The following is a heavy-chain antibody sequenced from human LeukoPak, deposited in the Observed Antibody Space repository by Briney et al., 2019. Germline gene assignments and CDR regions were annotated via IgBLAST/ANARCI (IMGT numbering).Heavy chain of an antibody. V-gene: IGHV4-39*01. J-gene: IGHJ4*02. CDR2: IYYSGST. CDR3: ARQGLSCGGSCYSIFDY. CDR1: GGSISSSSYY. Sequence: PSETLSLTCTVSGGSISSSSYYWGWIRQPPGKGLEWIGSIYYSGSTYYNPSLKSRVTISVDTSKNQFSLMLSSVTAADTAVYYCARQGLSCGGSCYSIFDYWGQGTLVTVSS. D-gene: IGHD2-15*01.